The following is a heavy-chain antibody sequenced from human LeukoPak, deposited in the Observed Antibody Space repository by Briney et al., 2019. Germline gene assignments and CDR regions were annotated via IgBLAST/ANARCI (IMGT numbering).Heavy chain of an antibody. V-gene: IGHV3-33*06. CDR3: AKDDLRIAAAGLFDY. CDR1: GFTFSSYG. CDR2: IWYDGSNK. J-gene: IGHJ4*02. Sequence: GGSLRLSCAASGFTFSSYGMHWVRQAPGKGLGWVAVIWYDGSNKYYADSVKGRFTISRDNSKNTLYLQMNSLRAEDTAVYYCAKDDLRIAAAGLFDYWGQGTLATVSS. D-gene: IGHD6-13*01.